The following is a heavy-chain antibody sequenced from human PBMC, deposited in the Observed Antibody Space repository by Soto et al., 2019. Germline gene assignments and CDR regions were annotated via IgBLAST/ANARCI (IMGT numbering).Heavy chain of an antibody. CDR1: GFTFSSYA. J-gene: IGHJ5*02. D-gene: IGHD3-16*02. CDR2: ISGSGGST. CDR3: AKDSVRYYDYVWGSYRYIRTNWFDP. Sequence: PGGSLRLSCAASGFTFSSYAMSWVRQAPGKGLEWVSAISGSGGSTYYADSVKGRFTISRDNSKNTLYLQMNSLRAEDTAVYYCAKDSVRYYDYVWGSYRYIRTNWFDPWGRGTLVTVSS. V-gene: IGHV3-23*01.